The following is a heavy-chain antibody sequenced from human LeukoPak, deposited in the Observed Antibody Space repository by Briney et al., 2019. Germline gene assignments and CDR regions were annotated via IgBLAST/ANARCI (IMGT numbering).Heavy chain of an antibody. CDR3: ARDSPFFSRGRAENWFDP. CDR2: IIAYNGNT. D-gene: IGHD1-26*01. CDR1: VYTFTSYG. Sequence: ASVKVSCKSSVYTFTSYGISWVRQAPGQGLEWMGWIIAYNGNTNYAQKLQGRVTMTTDTSTSTVYMELRSLRSDDTAVYYCARDSPFFSRGRAENWFDPWGQGTLVTVSS. J-gene: IGHJ5*02. V-gene: IGHV1-18*01.